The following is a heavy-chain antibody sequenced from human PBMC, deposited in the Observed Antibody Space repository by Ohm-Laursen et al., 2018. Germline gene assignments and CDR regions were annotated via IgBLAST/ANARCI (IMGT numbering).Heavy chain of an antibody. V-gene: IGHV1-46*01. CDR1: AYTFTGYH. D-gene: IGHD3-3*01. CDR2: IKSTDDTR. CDR3: ARDFEWATDV. Sequence: ASVKVSCNASAYTFTGYHMQWLRQAPGQGLEWMGIIKSTDDTRTYAQKFQGRVTMTKDRSTSTVYMELSSLRSDDTAVYYCARDFEWATDVWGQGTLVTVSS. J-gene: IGHJ6*02.